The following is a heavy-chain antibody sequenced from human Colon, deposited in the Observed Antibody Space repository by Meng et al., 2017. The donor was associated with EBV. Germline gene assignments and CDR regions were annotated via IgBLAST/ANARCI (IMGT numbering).Heavy chain of an antibody. Sequence: VQLKDSGPGLVKPSETLSLTCPVSGGSISSVYWWTWVRQSPGKGLEWIGEIYHSGSTNYNPSLKSRVTISVDKSKNQFSLKLTSVTAADTAVYYCARGGYYSFDYWGQRTLVTVFS. V-gene: IGHV4-4*02. J-gene: IGHJ4*02. CDR1: GGSISSVYW. D-gene: IGHD5-18*01. CDR2: IYHSGST. CDR3: ARGGYYSFDY.